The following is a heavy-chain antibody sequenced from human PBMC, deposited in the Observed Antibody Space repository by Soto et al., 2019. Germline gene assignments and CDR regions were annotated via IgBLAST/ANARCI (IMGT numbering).Heavy chain of an antibody. CDR3: ARRQLAVAVSPWFDP. V-gene: IGHV2-26*01. Sequence: QVTLKESGPVLVKPTETLTLICTVSGLSITDSEMCVSGIRQPPGQPLEWLAHIDSSCEKSYRTFLQSRLAISKDTGKSQIVLTKTNMDPADTATCYCARRQLAVAVSPWFDPWGQGSPVTVSS. J-gene: IGHJ5*02. D-gene: IGHD6-13*01. CDR2: IDSSCEK. CDR1: GLSITDSEMC.